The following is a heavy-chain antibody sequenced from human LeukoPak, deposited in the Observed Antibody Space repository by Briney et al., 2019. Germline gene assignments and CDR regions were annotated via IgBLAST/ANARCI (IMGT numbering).Heavy chain of an antibody. CDR3: AKDRGYSGNYYFDY. CDR1: GFTFSSYW. J-gene: IGHJ4*02. CDR2: INSDGSST. V-gene: IGHV3-74*01. Sequence: GGSLRLSCAASGFTFSSYWMHWVRQAPGKGLVWVSGINSDGSSTSYADSVKGRFTISRDNAKNTLYLQMNSLRAEDTAAYYCAKDRGYSGNYYFDYWGQGTLVTVSS. D-gene: IGHD1-26*01.